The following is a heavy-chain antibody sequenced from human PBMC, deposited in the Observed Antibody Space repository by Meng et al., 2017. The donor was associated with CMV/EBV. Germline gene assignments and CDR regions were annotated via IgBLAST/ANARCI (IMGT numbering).Heavy chain of an antibody. Sequence: GGSLRLSCAASGFTFSGYSMNWVRQAPGKGLEWVSSISSSSSYIYYADSVKGRFTISRDNAKNSLYLQMNSLRAEDTAVYYCARGLQGLELLPYDFWSGYYTDFDYWGQGTLVTVSS. CDR2: ISSSSSYI. CDR1: GFTFSGYS. CDR3: ARGLQGLELLPYDFWSGYYTDFDY. D-gene: IGHD3-3*01. V-gene: IGHV3-21*01. J-gene: IGHJ4*02.